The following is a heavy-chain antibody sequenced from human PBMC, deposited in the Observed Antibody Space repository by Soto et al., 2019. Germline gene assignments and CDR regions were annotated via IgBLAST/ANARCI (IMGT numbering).Heavy chain of an antibody. CDR1: GFTFSSYW. V-gene: IGHV3-7*03. D-gene: IGHD3-16*02. J-gene: IGHJ4*02. CDR3: ARGLLTFGGVIVVAFDF. Sequence: ALRLSCAASGFTFSSYWMSWVRQALGKGLEWVANIKKDGSEKFYVDSVMGRFAISRDNAKNSLYLQMDSLRADDTAVYYCARGLLTFGGVIVVAFDFWGLGTLVTVSS. CDR2: IKKDGSEK.